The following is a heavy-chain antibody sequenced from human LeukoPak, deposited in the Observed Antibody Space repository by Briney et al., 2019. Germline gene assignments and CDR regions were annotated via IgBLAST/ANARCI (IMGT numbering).Heavy chain of an antibody. CDR3: AVLSTGNNDFDY. V-gene: IGHV3-48*03. CDR2: ISRWGTTI. Sequence: PGESLRLLCAASGFTFSNYNMNWVRQAPGKGLEWVSYISRWGTTIYYADSLKGRFTISRDNAKTSLYLQMNSLRAEDTAVYYCAVLSTGNNDFDY. D-gene: IGHD1-1*01. CDR1: GFTFSNYN. J-gene: IGHJ4*01.